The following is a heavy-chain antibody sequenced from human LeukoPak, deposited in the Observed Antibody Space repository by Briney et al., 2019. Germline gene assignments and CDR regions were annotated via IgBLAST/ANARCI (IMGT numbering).Heavy chain of an antibody. J-gene: IGHJ4*02. Sequence: GASVKVSCKTSGFTFTNYGISWVREAPGQGLEWVGWISAYNGNPVYAPRLQGRATLTTDTSTSTAYMELRSLRSDDTAVYYCARAGQGYYYDTSAYYFDYWGQGTLVTVSS. CDR2: ISAYNGNP. CDR1: GFTFTNYG. D-gene: IGHD3-22*01. V-gene: IGHV1-18*01. CDR3: ARAGQGYYYDTSAYYFDY.